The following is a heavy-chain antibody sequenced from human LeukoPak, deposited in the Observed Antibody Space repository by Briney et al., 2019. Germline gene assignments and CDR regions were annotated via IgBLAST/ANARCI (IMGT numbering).Heavy chain of an antibody. CDR1: GGSISNSY. D-gene: IGHD6-13*01. V-gene: IGHV4-59*08. J-gene: IGHJ6*02. CDR3: AILYPLVPIPNYHYHPLDV. CDR2: IHYSGST. Sequence: SETLSLTCTVSGGSISNSYWSWIRQPPGKGLEWIGYIHYSGSTNYNPSLKSRVAISVDTSKNQFSLRVTSVTAAHTGVYHCAILYPLVPIPNYHYHPLDVWRQETTLTVS.